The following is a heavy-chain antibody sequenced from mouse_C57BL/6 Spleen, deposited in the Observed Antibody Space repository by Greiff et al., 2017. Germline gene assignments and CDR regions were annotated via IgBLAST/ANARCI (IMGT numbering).Heavy chain of an antibody. CDR2: IHPSDSDT. CDR3: AIGTTVVAERYFDV. V-gene: IGHV1-74*01. J-gene: IGHJ1*03. D-gene: IGHD1-1*01. CDR1: GYTFTSYW. Sequence: QVQLKQPGAELVKPGASVKVSCKASGYTFTSYWMHWVKQRPGQGLEWIGRIHPSDSDTNYNQKFKGKATLTVDKSSSTAYMQLSSLTSEDSAVXYCAIGTTVVAERYFDVWGTGTTVTVSS.